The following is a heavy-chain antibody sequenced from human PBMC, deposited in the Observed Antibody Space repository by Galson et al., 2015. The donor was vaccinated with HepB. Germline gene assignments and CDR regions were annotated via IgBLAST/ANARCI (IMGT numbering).Heavy chain of an antibody. V-gene: IGHV1-18*01. CDR1: GYTFTSYG. Sequence: SCKASGYTFTSYGISWVRQAPGQGLEWMGWISAYNGNTNYAQKLQGRVTMTTDTSTSTAYMELRSLRSDDTAVYYCARVFEGYSYYYYMDVWGKGTTVTVSS. CDR3: ARVFEGYSYYYYMDV. D-gene: IGHD3-10*02. CDR2: ISAYNGNT. J-gene: IGHJ6*03.